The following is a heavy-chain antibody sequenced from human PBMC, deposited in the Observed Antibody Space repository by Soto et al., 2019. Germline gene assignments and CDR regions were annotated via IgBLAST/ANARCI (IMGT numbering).Heavy chain of an antibody. CDR2: ISYDGSNK. CDR3: ARDPRIVVNYYFDY. CDR1: GFTFSSYA. J-gene: IGHJ4*02. D-gene: IGHD1-26*01. Sequence: GGSLRLSCAASGFTFSSYAMHWVRQAPGKGLEWVAVISYDGSNKYYADSVKGRFTISRDNSKNTLYLQMNSLRAEDTAVYYCARDPRIVVNYYFDYWGQGTLVTVSS. V-gene: IGHV3-30-3*01.